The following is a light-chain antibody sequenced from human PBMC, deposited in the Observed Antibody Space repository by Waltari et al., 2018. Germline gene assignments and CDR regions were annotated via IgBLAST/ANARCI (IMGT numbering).Light chain of an antibody. J-gene: IGLJ1*01. CDR2: EVS. V-gene: IGLV2-23*02. CDR1: SSDVGSYNL. CDR3: CSYAGANTYV. Sequence: QSALTQPASVSGSPGQSITVSCTGTSSDVGSYNLVSWYQHHPPKAPKLMMYEVSKRPSWVSNRFSGSKSGDTASLTISGLQPEDEADYYCCSYAGANTYVFGSGTKVTVL.